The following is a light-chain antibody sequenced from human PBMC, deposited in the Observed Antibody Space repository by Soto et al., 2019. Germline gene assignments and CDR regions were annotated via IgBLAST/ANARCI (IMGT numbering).Light chain of an antibody. Sequence: EIVLTQSPGTLSSSPGERATLSCRASLSVSSTYLAWYRQKPGQAPRLLIYGESSRATGIPERFSGSGSGTDFTLTISRLEPEDFAVYYCQQYGSSPWTFGQGTTVEIK. CDR3: QQYGSSPWT. J-gene: IGKJ1*01. V-gene: IGKV3-20*01. CDR1: LSVSSTY. CDR2: GES.